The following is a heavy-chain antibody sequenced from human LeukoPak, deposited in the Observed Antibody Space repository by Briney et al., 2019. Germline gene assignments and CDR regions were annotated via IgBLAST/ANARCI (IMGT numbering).Heavy chain of an antibody. CDR3: ARWDDNGGYYYYYMDV. CDR1: GFTFSDYY. Sequence: GGSLRLSCAASGFTFSDYYMSWIRQAPGKGLEWVAYISSSGSTIYYADSVKGRFTISRDNAKNSLYLQMNSLRAEDTAVYYCARWDDNGGYYYYYMDVWGKGTTVTVSS. D-gene: IGHD3-9*01. CDR2: ISSSGSTI. J-gene: IGHJ6*03. V-gene: IGHV3-11*04.